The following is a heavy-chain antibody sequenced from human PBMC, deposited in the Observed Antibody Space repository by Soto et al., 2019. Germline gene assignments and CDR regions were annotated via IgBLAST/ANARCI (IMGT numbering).Heavy chain of an antibody. CDR2: ISGSGITT. CDR3: ATKGDSGYT. J-gene: IGHJ5*02. D-gene: IGHD3-22*01. Sequence: GGSLRLSCAASGSTFSSYAMSWVRQAPGKGLEWVADISGSGITTHYVDSVKGRFTISRDNAKNSVYLQMNSLRADDTAVYYCATKGDSGYTWGQGTLVTVSS. CDR1: GSTFSSYA. V-gene: IGHV3-48*04.